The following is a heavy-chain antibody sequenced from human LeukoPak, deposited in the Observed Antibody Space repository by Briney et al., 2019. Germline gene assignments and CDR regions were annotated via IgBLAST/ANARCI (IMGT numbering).Heavy chain of an antibody. D-gene: IGHD3-10*02. CDR1: GFTFSTYN. Sequence: GGSLRLSCAASGFTFSTYNMNWVRQAPGKGLEWVSSISSTSSYIYYADSVKGRFTISRDNAKNSLYLQMNSLRAEDTAVYYCVELGITMIGGVWGKGTTVTISS. V-gene: IGHV3-21*01. CDR3: VELGITMIGGV. CDR2: ISSTSSYI. J-gene: IGHJ6*04.